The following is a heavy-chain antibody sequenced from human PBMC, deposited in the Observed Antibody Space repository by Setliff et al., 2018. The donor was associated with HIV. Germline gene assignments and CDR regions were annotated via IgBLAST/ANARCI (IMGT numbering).Heavy chain of an antibody. D-gene: IGHD2-8*01. CDR1: GGSVSNSNYY. CDR3: ARHHVEYTDCPSGMCYWDAFDI. J-gene: IGHJ3*02. V-gene: IGHV4-39*01. CDR2: IYYSGST. Sequence: SETLSLTCTVSGGSVSNSNYYWGWIRQPPGKGLEWIGSIYYSGSTYYNPSLKSRVTISVDTSKNQFSLKLTSVTAADTAVYYCARHHVEYTDCPSGMCYWDAFDIWGQGTMVTVSS.